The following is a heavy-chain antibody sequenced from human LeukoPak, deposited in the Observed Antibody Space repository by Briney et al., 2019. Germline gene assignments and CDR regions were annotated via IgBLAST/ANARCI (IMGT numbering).Heavy chain of an antibody. Sequence: SETLSLTCTVSGGSISSSSYYWGWIRQPPGKGLEWIGSIYYSGSTYYNPSLKSRVTISVDTSKNQFSLKLGSVTAADTAVYYCASNYVWGSYRLDYWGQGTLVTVSS. D-gene: IGHD3-16*02. J-gene: IGHJ4*02. CDR1: GGSISSSSYY. CDR3: ASNYVWGSYRLDY. V-gene: IGHV4-39*07. CDR2: IYYSGST.